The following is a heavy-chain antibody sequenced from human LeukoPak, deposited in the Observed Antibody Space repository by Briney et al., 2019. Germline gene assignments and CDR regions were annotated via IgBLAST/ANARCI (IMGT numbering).Heavy chain of an antibody. Sequence: SGGSLRLSCAASGFTFSSYWMSSVRQAPGKGLEWVANIKQDGSKKYYVDSVKQRFTISRDNAKNSLHLQMNSLRAEDTAVDYFSRTDSGYGPVSQWQVLRTNYSSYYGMDVWAQGTTVTVS. V-gene: IGHV3-7*01. CDR3: SRTDSGYGPVSQWQVLRTNYSSYYGMDV. CDR2: IKQDGSKK. J-gene: IGHJ6*02. CDR1: GFTFSSYW. D-gene: IGHD5-12*01.